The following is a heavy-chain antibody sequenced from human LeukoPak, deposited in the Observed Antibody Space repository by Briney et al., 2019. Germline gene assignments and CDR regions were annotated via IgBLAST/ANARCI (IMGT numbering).Heavy chain of an antibody. CDR3: ARNLGSGWYYDY. CDR1: GGSISSYY. Sequence: SETLSLTYTVSGGSISSYYWSWIRQPPGKGLEWIGYMYYSGSTNYNPSLRSRVTISVDTSKNQFSLKLSSVTAADTAVYYCARNLGSGWYYDYWGQGILVTVSS. V-gene: IGHV4-59*08. J-gene: IGHJ4*02. D-gene: IGHD6-19*01. CDR2: MYYSGST.